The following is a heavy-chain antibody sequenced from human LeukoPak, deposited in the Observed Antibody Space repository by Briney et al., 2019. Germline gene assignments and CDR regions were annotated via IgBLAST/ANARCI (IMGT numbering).Heavy chain of an antibody. CDR1: GGSFSGYY. J-gene: IGHJ4*02. CDR3: AREQDYGGYSVSFDH. Sequence: SETLSLTCAVYGGSFSGYYWSWIRQPPGKGLEWIGEINHSGSTNYNPSLKSRVTISVDTSKNHFSLRLSSVTAADTAVYYCAREQDYGGYSVSFDHWGQGTLVTVSS. V-gene: IGHV4-34*01. CDR2: INHSGST. D-gene: IGHD4-17*01.